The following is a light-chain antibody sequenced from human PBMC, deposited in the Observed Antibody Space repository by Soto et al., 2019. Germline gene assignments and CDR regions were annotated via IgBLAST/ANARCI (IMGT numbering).Light chain of an antibody. CDR1: SSDVGGYDY. CDR3: SSFTSSITPHVV. J-gene: IGLJ2*01. V-gene: IGLV2-14*03. CDR2: DVN. Sequence: QSALTQPASVSGSPGQSITISCTGTSSDVGGYDYVSWYQQHPGKAPKVIIYDVNNRPSGVSSRFSGSKSGNTASLSISGLQAEDEADYYCSSFTSSITPHVVFGGGTKLTVL.